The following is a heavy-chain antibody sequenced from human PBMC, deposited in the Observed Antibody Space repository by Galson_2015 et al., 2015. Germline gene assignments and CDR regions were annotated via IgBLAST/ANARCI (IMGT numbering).Heavy chain of an antibody. CDR3: ARQHRASPPPGWYSGSYPAFDY. CDR1: GGSISISSYY. D-gene: IGHD1-26*01. CDR2: IYYSGST. Sequence: ETLSLTCTVSGGSISISSYYWGWIRQPPGQGLEWIGSIYYSGSTYYNPSLKSRVTISVDTSKNHLSLKLSSVTAADTAVYYCARQHRASPPPGWYSGSYPAFDYWGQGTLVTVSS. J-gene: IGHJ4*02. V-gene: IGHV4-39*01.